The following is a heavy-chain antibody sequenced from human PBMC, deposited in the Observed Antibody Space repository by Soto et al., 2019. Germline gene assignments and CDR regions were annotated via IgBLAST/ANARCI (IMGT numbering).Heavy chain of an antibody. Sequence: QVQLVQSGAEVKKPGSSVKVSCKASGGTFSSEAISWVRQAPGQGLEWMGGIIPIFGTANYAQKFQGRVTITADKSTSTAYMELSSLRSEDTAVYYCASPTREWLPPARDYYYGMDVWGQRTTVTVSS. V-gene: IGHV1-69*06. D-gene: IGHD3-3*01. CDR2: IIPIFGTA. CDR1: GGTFSSEA. CDR3: ASPTREWLPPARDYYYGMDV. J-gene: IGHJ6*02.